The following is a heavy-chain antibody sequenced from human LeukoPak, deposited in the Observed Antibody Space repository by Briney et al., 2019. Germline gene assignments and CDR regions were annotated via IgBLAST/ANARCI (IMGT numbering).Heavy chain of an antibody. Sequence: ASVKVSCKASDYTFITYGLSWVRQAPGQGLEWMGWVNTYNGNTNYAQKLQGRVTMTTDTFTNTAYMELRSLRSDDTAVYYCARDRSEHYDRSAYSWNDAFDLWGQGTMVTVSS. CDR1: DYTFITYG. CDR3: ARDRSEHYDRSAYSWNDAFDL. D-gene: IGHD3-22*01. J-gene: IGHJ3*01. V-gene: IGHV1-18*01. CDR2: VNTYNGNT.